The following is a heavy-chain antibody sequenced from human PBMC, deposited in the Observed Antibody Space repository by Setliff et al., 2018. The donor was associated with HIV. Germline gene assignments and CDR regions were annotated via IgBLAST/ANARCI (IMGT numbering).Heavy chain of an antibody. Sequence: GGSLRLSCEASGFTFSSYKMNWVRQAPGKGLEWVSAISGSGGSTYYADSVKGRFTISRDNAKNSLYLQMNTLRTEDTALYYCARAPPVSYSSGWIPSYYMDVWGKGTTVTVSS. J-gene: IGHJ6*03. V-gene: IGHV3-23*01. CDR2: ISGSGGST. CDR1: GFTFSSYK. D-gene: IGHD6-19*01. CDR3: ARAPPVSYSSGWIPSYYMDV.